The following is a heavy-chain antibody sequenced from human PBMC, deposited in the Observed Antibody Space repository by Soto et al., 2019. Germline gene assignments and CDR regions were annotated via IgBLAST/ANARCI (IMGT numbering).Heavy chain of an antibody. CDR3: AREYYDFLVGHYYGMDV. J-gene: IGHJ6*02. D-gene: IGHD3-3*01. V-gene: IGHV1-69*06. CDR2: IIPIFGTA. CDR1: GGTFSSYA. Sequence: SVKASCKASGGTFSSYAISWVRQAPGQGLEWMGGIIPIFGTANYAQKFQGRVTITADKSTSTAYMELSSLRSEDTAVYYCAREYYDFLVGHYYGMDVWGQGTRVTASS.